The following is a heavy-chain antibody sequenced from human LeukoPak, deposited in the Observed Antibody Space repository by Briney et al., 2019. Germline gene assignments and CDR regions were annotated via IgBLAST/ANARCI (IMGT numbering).Heavy chain of an antibody. CDR2: ISYDGSNK. V-gene: IGHV3-30*18. Sequence: PGGSLRLSCAASGFTFSSYGMHWVRQAPGKGLEWVAVISYDGSNKYYADSVKGRFTISRDNSKNTLYLQMNSLRAEDTAVYCCAKDSSGYYDAFDIWGQGTMVTVSS. J-gene: IGHJ3*02. D-gene: IGHD3-22*01. CDR1: GFTFSSYG. CDR3: AKDSSGYYDAFDI.